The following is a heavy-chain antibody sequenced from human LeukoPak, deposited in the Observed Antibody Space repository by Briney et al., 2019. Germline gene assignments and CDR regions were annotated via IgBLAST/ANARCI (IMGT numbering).Heavy chain of an antibody. J-gene: IGHJ3*02. V-gene: IGHV3-23*01. CDR3: AKVGRDYYDSSGYYFVDAFDI. CDR2: ISGSGGST. Sequence: GGSLRLSCAASGIIFSSYAMSWVRQAPGKGLEWVSAISGSGGSTYYADSVKGRFTISRDNSKNTLYLQMNSLRAEDTAVYYCAKVGRDYYDSSGYYFVDAFDIWGQGTMVTVSS. CDR1: GIIFSSYA. D-gene: IGHD3-22*01.